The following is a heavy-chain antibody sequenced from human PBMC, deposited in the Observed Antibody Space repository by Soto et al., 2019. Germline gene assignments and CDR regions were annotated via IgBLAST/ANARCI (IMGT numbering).Heavy chain of an antibody. Sequence: SETLSLTCTVSGDSVSSGDCYWTWIRQPPGKGLEWVGHIYFSGRTNYIPSLESRVTISLDTSKNQFSLKLTSVTAADTAVYYCARVPIDTYMIYWSDPWGQGTLVTVSS. J-gene: IGHJ5*02. CDR3: ARVPIDTYMIYWSDP. CDR1: GDSVSSGDCY. CDR2: IYFSGRT. D-gene: IGHD3-16*01. V-gene: IGHV4-61*08.